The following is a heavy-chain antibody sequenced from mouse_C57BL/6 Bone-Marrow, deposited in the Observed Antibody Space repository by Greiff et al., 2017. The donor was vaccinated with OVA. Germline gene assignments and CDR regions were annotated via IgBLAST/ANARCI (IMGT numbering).Heavy chain of an antibody. D-gene: IGHD1-1*01. J-gene: IGHJ3*01. V-gene: IGHV5-6*01. CDR1: GFTFSSYG. CDR2: ISSGGSYT. Sequence: DVHLVESGGDLVKPGGSLKLSCAASGFTFSSYGMSWVRQTPDKRLEWVATISSGGSYTYYPDSVKGRFTISRDNAKNTLYLQMSSLKSEDTAMYYCARHYYGSIFAYWGQGTLVTVSA. CDR3: ARHYYGSIFAY.